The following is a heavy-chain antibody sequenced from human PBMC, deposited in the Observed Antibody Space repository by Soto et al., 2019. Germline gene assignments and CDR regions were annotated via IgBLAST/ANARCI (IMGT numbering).Heavy chain of an antibody. CDR2: INHSGST. V-gene: IGHV4-34*01. J-gene: IGHJ4*02. Sequence: QVQLQQWGAGLLKPSETLSLTCAVYGGSFSGYYWSWIRQPPGKGLEWIGEINHSGSTNYNPSLKSRVTISVDTSKNQFSLKLSSVTAADTAVYYCARTYYDFWSGPRSMGKIDYWGQGTLVTVSS. CDR3: ARTYYDFWSGPRSMGKIDY. CDR1: GGSFSGYY. D-gene: IGHD3-3*01.